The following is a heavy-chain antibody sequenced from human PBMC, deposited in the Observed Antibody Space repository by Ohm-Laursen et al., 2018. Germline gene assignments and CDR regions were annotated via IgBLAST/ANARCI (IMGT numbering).Heavy chain of an antibody. CDR3: ARDTYSSGWYDYYGMDV. CDR1: GFTFSDYY. V-gene: IGHV3-11*04. J-gene: IGHJ6*02. CDR2: ISSSANTI. D-gene: IGHD6-19*01. Sequence: SLRLSCTASGFTFSDYYMSWLRQAPGKGLEWVSYISSSANTIYYADSVKGRFTISRDNAKNSLYLQMNSLRAEDTAVYYCARDTYSSGWYDYYGMDVWGQGTTVTVSS.